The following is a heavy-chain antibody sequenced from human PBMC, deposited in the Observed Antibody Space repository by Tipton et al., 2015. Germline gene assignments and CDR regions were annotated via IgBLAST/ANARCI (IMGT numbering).Heavy chain of an antibody. CDR3: ARASPLVVGATMMFDI. Sequence: TLSLTCTVSGGSISHYYWSWIRQPPGKGLEWFGHIYYSGSTNYNPSLKSRVTMSVDTSKNQFSLKLTSVTATDTAIYYCARASPLVVGATMMFDIWGQGTLVTVSS. V-gene: IGHV4-59*12. J-gene: IGHJ4*02. CDR1: GGSISHYY. D-gene: IGHD1-26*01. CDR2: IYYSGST.